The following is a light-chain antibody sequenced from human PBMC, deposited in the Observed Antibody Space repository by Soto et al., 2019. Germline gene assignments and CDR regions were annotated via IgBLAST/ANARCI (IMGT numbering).Light chain of an antibody. CDR1: QSLLHSNGYSY. CDR3: MQVLQTPYT. Sequence: DIVMTQSPLSLPVTPGEPASISCRSSQSLLHSNGYSYLDWYLQKPGQSPQLLIYLGFTRAPGVPERFSGIGSGTDLTLKISRVEPGDVGVYYCMQVLQTPYTFGQGTKLEIK. V-gene: IGKV2-28*01. CDR2: LGF. J-gene: IGKJ2*01.